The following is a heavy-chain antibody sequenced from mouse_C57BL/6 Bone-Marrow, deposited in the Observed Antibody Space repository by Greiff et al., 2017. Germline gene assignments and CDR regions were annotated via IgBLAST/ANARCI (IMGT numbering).Heavy chain of an antibody. V-gene: IGHV1-64*01. CDR3: ARSYDDDDYTMDN. CDR1: GYTFTNYW. D-gene: IGHD2-4*01. J-gene: IGHJ4*01. CDR2: MHPNGGSP. Sequence: QVQLQQPGAELVKPGASVKLSCKASGYTFTNYWMHWVKQRPGQGLEWIGMMHPNGGSPDYNEKFKSEATLSVDKTSSTAYMELSSLTSEDSAVYYGARSYDDDDYTMDNWGQGTSVTVSS.